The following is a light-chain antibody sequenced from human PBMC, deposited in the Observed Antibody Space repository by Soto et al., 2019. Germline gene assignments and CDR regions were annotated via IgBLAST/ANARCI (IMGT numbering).Light chain of an antibody. CDR3: SSYTSSSLVV. V-gene: IGLV2-14*01. CDR1: SSDVGGYNY. CDR2: DVS. Sequence: QSALTQPASVSGSPGQSITISCTGTSSDVGGYNYVSWYQQHPGKAPKLMIYDVSNRPSGVSNRLSGYKSGNTASLTISGLQAEDEADYYCSSYTSSSLVVFGGGTKLTVL. J-gene: IGLJ2*01.